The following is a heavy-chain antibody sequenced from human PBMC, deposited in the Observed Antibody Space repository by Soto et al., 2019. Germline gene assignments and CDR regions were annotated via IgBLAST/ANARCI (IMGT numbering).Heavy chain of an antibody. D-gene: IGHD6-19*01. V-gene: IGHV3-72*01. CDR3: ARGLGYYYYYYMDV. Sequence: GGSLRLSCAASGFTFSDHYMDWVRQAPGKGLEWVGRTRNKANSYTTEYAASVKGRFTISRDDSKNSLYLQMNSLKTEDTAVYYCARGLGYYYYYYMDVWGKGTTVTVSS. CDR2: TRNKANSYTT. CDR1: GFTFSDHY. J-gene: IGHJ6*03.